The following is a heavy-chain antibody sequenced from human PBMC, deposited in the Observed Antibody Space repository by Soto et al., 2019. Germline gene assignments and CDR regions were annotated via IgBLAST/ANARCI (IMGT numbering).Heavy chain of an antibody. CDR2: INHSGST. CDR1: GGSFSGYY. V-gene: IGHV4-34*01. J-gene: IGHJ4*02. Sequence: PSETLSLTCAVYGGSFSGYYWSWIRQPPGKGLEWIGEINHSGSTNYNPSLKSRVTISVDTSKNQFSLKLSSVTAADTAVYYCARVGRTKIPALAWGQGTLVTVS. CDR3: ARVGRTKIPALA.